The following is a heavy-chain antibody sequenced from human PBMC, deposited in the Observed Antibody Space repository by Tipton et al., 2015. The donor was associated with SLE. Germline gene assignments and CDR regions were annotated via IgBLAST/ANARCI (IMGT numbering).Heavy chain of an antibody. J-gene: IGHJ3*02. V-gene: IGHV4-39*02. CDR1: GGSISSSSYY. CDR2: IYYSGST. Sequence: TLSLTCTVSGGSISSSSYYWGWIRQPPGKGLEWVGSIYYSGSTYYNPSLKSRVTISVDTSKNQFSLKLSSVTAADTAVSYCARDSDGYSAFDIWGQGTMVTVSS. CDR3: ARDSDGYSAFDI. D-gene: IGHD5-24*01.